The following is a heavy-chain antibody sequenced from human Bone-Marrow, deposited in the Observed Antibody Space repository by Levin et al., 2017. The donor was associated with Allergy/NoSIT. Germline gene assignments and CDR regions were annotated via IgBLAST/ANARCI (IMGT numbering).Heavy chain of an antibody. CDR2: IWYDGSNK. CDR3: ARDSRQQLSWDNWFDP. J-gene: IGHJ5*02. Sequence: PGGSLRLSCAASGFTFSSYGMHWVRQAPGKGLEWVAVIWYDGSNKYYADSVKGRFTISRDNSKNTLYLQMNSLRAEDTAVYYCARDSRQQLSWDNWFDPWGQGTLVTVSS. D-gene: IGHD6-13*01. CDR1: GFTFSSYG. V-gene: IGHV3-33*01.